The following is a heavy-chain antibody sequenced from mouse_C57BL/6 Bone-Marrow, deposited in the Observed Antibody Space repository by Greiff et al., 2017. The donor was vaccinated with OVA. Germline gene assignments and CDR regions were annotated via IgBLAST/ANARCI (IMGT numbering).Heavy chain of an antibody. V-gene: IGHV14-2*01. J-gene: IGHJ2*01. Sequence: VQLQQSGAELVKPGASVKLSCTASGFNIKDYYMHWVKQRTEQGLEWIGRIDPEDGETKYDPNFQGKATITADKSYNKAYLQLSSLTSGDTAVYYCARSFLLPPYYGDYGCKSTTHTVSS. D-gene: IGHD1-1*01. CDR1: GFNIKDYY. CDR2: IDPEDGET. CDR3: ARSFLLPPYYGDY.